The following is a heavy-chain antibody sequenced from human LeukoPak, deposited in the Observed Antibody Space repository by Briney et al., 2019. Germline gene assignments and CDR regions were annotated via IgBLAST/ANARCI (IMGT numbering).Heavy chain of an antibody. Sequence: SGTLSLTCAVSGGSISSSNWWGWVRPPPGKGLEWIGEIYHSWSTNYNPSLKSRVTISVDKCKNQFSLKLSSVTAADTAVYYCARESGYYYDTRYFDYWGQGTLVTVSS. J-gene: IGHJ4*02. CDR3: ARESGYYYDTRYFDY. V-gene: IGHV4-4*02. CDR2: IYHSWST. CDR1: GGSISSSNW. D-gene: IGHD3-22*01.